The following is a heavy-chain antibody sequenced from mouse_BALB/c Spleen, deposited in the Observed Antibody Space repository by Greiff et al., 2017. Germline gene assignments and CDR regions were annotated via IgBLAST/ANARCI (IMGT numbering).Heavy chain of an antibody. CDR3: AIGMGLRRGGYAMDY. V-gene: IGHV3-1*02. J-gene: IGHJ4*01. Sequence: EVKLMESGPDLVKPSQSLSLTCTVTGYSITSGYSWHWIRQFPGNKLEWMGYIHYSGSTNYNPSLKSRISITRDTSKNQFFLQLNSVTTEDTATYYCAIGMGLRRGGYAMDYWGQGTSVTVSS. D-gene: IGHD2-4*01. CDR1: GYSITSGYS. CDR2: IHYSGST.